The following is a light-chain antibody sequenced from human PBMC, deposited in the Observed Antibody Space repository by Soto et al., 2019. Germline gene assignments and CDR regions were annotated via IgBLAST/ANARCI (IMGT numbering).Light chain of an antibody. J-gene: IGLJ2*01. CDR3: SSYTSSSVV. CDR1: SSDVGGYNY. V-gene: IGLV2-14*01. Sequence: QSVLTQPASVSGAPGQSITISCTGTSSDVGGYNYVSWYQQHAGKAHNLMIYEDSNRPSWVSNRFSGSKSGNTAALTISGIRAEDDSDYYCSSYTSSSVVFGGGTKVTVL. CDR2: EDS.